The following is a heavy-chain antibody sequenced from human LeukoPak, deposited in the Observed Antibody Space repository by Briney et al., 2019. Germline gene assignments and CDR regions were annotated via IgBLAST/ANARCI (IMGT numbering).Heavy chain of an antibody. V-gene: IGHV3-23*01. D-gene: IGHD2-15*01. CDR2: ISGSGGST. CDR1: GFTVSSNY. Sequence: PGGSLRLSCAASGFTVSSNYMSWVRQAPGKGLEWVSTISGSGGSTYYADSVKGRFTISRDNSKNTLYLQMNSLRVEDTALYYCAKRYCSGGTCYIDYWGQGTLVTVSS. J-gene: IGHJ4*02. CDR3: AKRYCSGGTCYIDY.